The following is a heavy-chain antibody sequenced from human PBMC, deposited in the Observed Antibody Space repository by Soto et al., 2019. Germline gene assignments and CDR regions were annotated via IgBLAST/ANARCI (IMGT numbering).Heavy chain of an antibody. D-gene: IGHD6-13*01. Sequence: GGSLILSCAASGFIFSSDAMHWVRQAPGKGLEWVAFISYDGGSEYYADSVKGRFTIARDNSKNTLFLQMNSLRAEDTAVYYCARDPRDSSSYLIDPWRQGTLVTVSS. V-gene: IGHV3-30-3*01. J-gene: IGHJ5*02. CDR1: GFIFSSDA. CDR2: ISYDGGSE. CDR3: ARDPRDSSSYLIDP.